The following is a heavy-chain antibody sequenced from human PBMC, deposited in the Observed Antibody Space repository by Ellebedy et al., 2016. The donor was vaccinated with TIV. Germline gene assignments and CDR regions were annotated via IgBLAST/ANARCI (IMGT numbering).Heavy chain of an antibody. V-gene: IGHV3-48*02. CDR3: AREGNYYDSSGYPYPFDY. Sequence: PGGSLRLSCVASGFAFRSYSMNWVRQAPGQGLEWLAYIDRRSYTIYYADSVKGRFTISRDNAKNSLYLQMNSLRDEDTAMYYCAREGNYYDSSGYPYPFDYWGQGTLVTVSS. D-gene: IGHD3-22*01. J-gene: IGHJ4*02. CDR2: IDRRSYTI. CDR1: GFAFRSYS.